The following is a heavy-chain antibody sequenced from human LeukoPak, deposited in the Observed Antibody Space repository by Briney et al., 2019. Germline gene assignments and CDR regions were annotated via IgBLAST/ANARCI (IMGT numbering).Heavy chain of an antibody. CDR1: GFTFSSYA. D-gene: IGHD6-25*01. V-gene: IGHV3-23*01. Sequence: GGSLRLSCAASGFTFSSYAMSWVRQAPGKGLEWVSSISNSSGSTYYADSVKGRFTISRDNSKNTLYLQMNSLRAEDAAVYYCASGGAPAGYWGQGTLVIVSS. CDR3: ASGGAPAGY. J-gene: IGHJ4*02. CDR2: ISNSSGST.